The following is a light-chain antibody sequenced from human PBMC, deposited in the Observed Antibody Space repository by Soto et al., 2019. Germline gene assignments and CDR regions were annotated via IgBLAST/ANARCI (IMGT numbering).Light chain of an antibody. V-gene: IGLV2-11*01. CDR2: DVS. CDR1: SSDVGGYNY. Sequence: QSALTQPRSVSGSPGQSVTISCTGTSSDVGGYNYVSWYQQHPGKVPKLMIYDVSKRPSGVPDRFSGSKSGNTASLTISGLQAEEEADYYCCSYAGSYSYVFGTGTKLTVL. J-gene: IGLJ1*01. CDR3: CSYAGSYSYV.